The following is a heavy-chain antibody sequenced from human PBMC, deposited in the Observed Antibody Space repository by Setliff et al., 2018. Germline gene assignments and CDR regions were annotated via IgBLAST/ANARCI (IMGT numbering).Heavy chain of an antibody. Sequence: PGGSLRLSCAASGFTFSSYWMSWVRQAPGKGLEWIASIYYRGSTSYNSSLKSRVSISVDTSKNQFSLNLNSVTAADTAVYYCATLTGDRGVDYWGQGTLVTVSS. V-gene: IGHV4-38-2*01. D-gene: IGHD7-27*01. CDR1: GFTFSSYW. CDR3: ATLTGDRGVDY. CDR2: IYYRGST. J-gene: IGHJ4*02.